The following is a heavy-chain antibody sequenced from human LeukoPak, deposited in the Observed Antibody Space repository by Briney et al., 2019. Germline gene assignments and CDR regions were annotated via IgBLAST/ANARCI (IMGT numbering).Heavy chain of an antibody. V-gene: IGHV4-59*01. CDR3: ARDMGRWLSYLDDAFDI. CDR2: IYYSGST. Sequence: PSETLSLTCTVSGVSMNYYFWNWIRQPPGKGLEWIGYIYYSGSTNYNPSLKSRVTMSVDTSKNQFSLKLSSVTAADTAVYYCARDMGRWLSYLDDAFDIWGQGTMVTVSS. J-gene: IGHJ3*02. D-gene: IGHD3-22*01. CDR1: GVSMNYYF.